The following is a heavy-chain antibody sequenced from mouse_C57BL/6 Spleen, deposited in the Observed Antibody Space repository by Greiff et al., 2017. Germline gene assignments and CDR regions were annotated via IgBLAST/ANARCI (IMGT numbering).Heavy chain of an antibody. Sequence: QVQLQQPGAELVRPGSSVKLSCKASGYTFTSYWMHWVKQRPIQGLEWFGNIDPSDSETHYNQKFKDKATLTVDKSSSTAYMQLSSLTSEDSAVYYCARWDYYGSSEYFDVWGTGTTVTVSS. CDR3: ARWDYYGSSEYFDV. D-gene: IGHD1-1*01. V-gene: IGHV1-52*01. CDR1: GYTFTSYW. CDR2: IDPSDSET. J-gene: IGHJ1*03.